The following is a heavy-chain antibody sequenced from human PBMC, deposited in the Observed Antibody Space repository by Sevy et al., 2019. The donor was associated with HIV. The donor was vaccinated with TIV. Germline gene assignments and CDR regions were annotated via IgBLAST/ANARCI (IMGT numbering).Heavy chain of an antibody. CDR3: AKAEFWSGYYTGYYYGMDV. D-gene: IGHD3-3*01. CDR1: GITFSTSG. J-gene: IGHJ6*02. V-gene: IGHV3-23*01. CDR2: ISGSGGST. Sequence: GGSLRLSCVVSGITFSTSGMHWVRQAPGKGLEWVSAISGSGGSTYYADSVKGRFTISRDNSKNTLYLQMNSLRAEDTAVYYCAKAEFWSGYYTGYYYGMDVWGQGTTVTVSS.